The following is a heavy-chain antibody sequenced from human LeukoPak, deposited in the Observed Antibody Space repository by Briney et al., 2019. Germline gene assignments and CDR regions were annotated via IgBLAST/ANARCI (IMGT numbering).Heavy chain of an antibody. V-gene: IGHV4-4*02. CDR1: GFTFSTFAM. D-gene: IGHD5-18*01. J-gene: IGHJ4*02. CDR3: ARARHGYIYGYRPNELGHFFDY. CDR2: TYHAGHI. Sequence: GSLRLSCAASGFTFSTFAMIWVRQPPGKGLEWIGETYHAGHINYNPSLKSRVTISLDTSKNQFSLKLSSVTAADTAVYYCARARHGYIYGYRPNELGHFFDYWGQGTLVTVSS.